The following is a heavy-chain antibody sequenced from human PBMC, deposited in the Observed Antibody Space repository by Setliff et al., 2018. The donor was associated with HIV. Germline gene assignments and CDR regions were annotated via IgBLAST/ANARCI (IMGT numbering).Heavy chain of an antibody. J-gene: IGHJ5*02. V-gene: IGHV4-59*11. D-gene: IGHD5-12*01. CDR1: GGSISSHY. CDR2: IYYSGGT. Sequence: SETLSLTCTVSGGSISSHYWSWIRQPPGKGLQWIGYIYYSGGTYYNPSLKSRVTISVDTSKNQFSLKLSSVAAADTAVYYCARAYSGYDGGWFDPRGQGALVTV. CDR3: ARAYSGYDGGWFDP.